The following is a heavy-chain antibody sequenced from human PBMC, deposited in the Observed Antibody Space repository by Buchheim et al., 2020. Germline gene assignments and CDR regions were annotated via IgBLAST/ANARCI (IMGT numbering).Heavy chain of an antibody. D-gene: IGHD4-17*01. Sequence: QVQLQESGPGLVKPSQTLSLTCTVSGGSISSGDYYWSWIRQPPGKGLEWIGYIYYSGSTYYNPSLKSRVTISVDPSKNQFSLKLSSVTAADTAVYYCATRNIRGDYNYYYYGMDVWGQGTT. CDR2: IYYSGST. CDR1: GGSISSGDYY. V-gene: IGHV4-30-4*01. CDR3: ATRNIRGDYNYYYYGMDV. J-gene: IGHJ6*02.